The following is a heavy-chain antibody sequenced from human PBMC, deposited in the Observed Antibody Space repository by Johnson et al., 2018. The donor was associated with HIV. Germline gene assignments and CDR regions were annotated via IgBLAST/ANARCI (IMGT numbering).Heavy chain of an antibody. CDR2: IYSGGST. CDR3: ARDPITPYERGPDAFDI. CDR1: GFTFDDYG. V-gene: IGHV3-20*04. D-gene: IGHD2-21*01. Sequence: EVQLVESGGGVVRPGGSLRLSCAASGFTFDDYGMSWVRQAPGKGLEWVSVIYSGGSTYYTVSVQGRFTISRDTAKNTLYLQMNSLRVEDTAVYYCARDPITPYERGPDAFDIWGQGTMVTVSS. J-gene: IGHJ3*02.